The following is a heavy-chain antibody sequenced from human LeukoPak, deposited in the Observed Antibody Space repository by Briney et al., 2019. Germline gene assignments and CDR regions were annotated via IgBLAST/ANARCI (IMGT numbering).Heavy chain of an antibody. J-gene: IGHJ4*02. CDR1: GFTFSSYA. D-gene: IGHD2-2*01. CDR2: ISGSGGST. V-gene: IGHV3-23*01. Sequence: GGSLRLSCAASGFTFSSYAMSWVRQAPGKGLEWVPAISGSGGSTYYADSVKGRFTISRDNSKNTLYLQMNSLRAEDTAVYYCAEVPRRGVPAAKRFDNWGQGTLVTVSS. CDR3: AEVPRRGVPAAKRFDN.